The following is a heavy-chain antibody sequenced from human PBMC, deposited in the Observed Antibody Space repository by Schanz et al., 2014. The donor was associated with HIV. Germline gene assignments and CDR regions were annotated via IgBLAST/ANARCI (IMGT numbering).Heavy chain of an antibody. CDR3: ARGWRENSFDY. J-gene: IGHJ4*02. CDR2: ISPGGDTV. V-gene: IGHV3-21*02. Sequence: EVQLVESGGGLVKPGGSLRISCAASGFTFRTFSMDWVRQSPGRGLEWLAYISPGGDTVYYAESVKGRFTISRDYDKNSLFLQMYSLRDDDTAVYYCARGWRENSFDYWGQGTLVTVSS. CDR1: GFTFRTFS. D-gene: IGHD4-4*01.